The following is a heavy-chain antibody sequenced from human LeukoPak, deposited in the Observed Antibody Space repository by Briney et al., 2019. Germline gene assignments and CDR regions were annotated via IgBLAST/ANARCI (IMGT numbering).Heavy chain of an antibody. CDR3: ARAKDYYYYYYMDV. J-gene: IGHJ6*03. Sequence: PVQSLDSPSVSGSGTTIYYADSVKGRFTISRDNAKNSLYLQMNSLRAEDTAVYYCARAKDYYYYYYMDVWGKGTTVTVSS. CDR2: SGSGTTI. V-gene: IGHV3-69-1*01.